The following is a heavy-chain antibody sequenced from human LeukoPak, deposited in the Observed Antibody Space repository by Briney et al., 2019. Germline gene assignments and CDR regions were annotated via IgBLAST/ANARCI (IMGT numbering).Heavy chain of an antibody. Sequence: PGGSLRLSCAASGFTFGSYWMNWVRQVPGKGLVWVSRLDVDGSSTTYADSVKGRFTISRDNARNTLHLQMSSLGAEDTAVYYCARGAPIDLWGRGTLVTVSS. J-gene: IGHJ2*01. CDR3: ARGAPIDL. CDR2: LDVDGSST. D-gene: IGHD2-2*02. V-gene: IGHV3-74*01. CDR1: GFTFGSYW.